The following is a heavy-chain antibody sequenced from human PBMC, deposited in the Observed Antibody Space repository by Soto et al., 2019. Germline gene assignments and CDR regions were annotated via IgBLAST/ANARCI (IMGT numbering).Heavy chain of an antibody. CDR1: GGSISSGDYY. CDR2: IYYSGST. Sequence: PSETLSLTCTVSGGSISSGDYYWSWIRQPPGKGLEWIGYIYYSGSTYYNPSLKSRVTISVDTSKNQFSLKLSSVTAADTAVYYCARDNRGYSGYETYWGQGTLVTVSS. CDR3: ARDNRGYSGYETY. D-gene: IGHD5-12*01. J-gene: IGHJ4*02. V-gene: IGHV4-30-4*01.